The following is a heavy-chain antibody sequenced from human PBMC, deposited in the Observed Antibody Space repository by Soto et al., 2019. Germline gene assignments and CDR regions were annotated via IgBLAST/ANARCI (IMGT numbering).Heavy chain of an antibody. CDR3: ARDPIAAAGLFDP. V-gene: IGHV3-33*01. CDR2: IWSDGTNK. Sequence: PGGSLRLFCAASGFTFSTFGMHWVRQAPGKGLEWVALIWSDGTNKYYADSVKGRFTISRDNAKNSLYLQMNSLRAEDTAVYYCARDPIAAAGLFDPWGQGTLVTVSS. D-gene: IGHD6-13*01. J-gene: IGHJ5*02. CDR1: GFTFSTFG.